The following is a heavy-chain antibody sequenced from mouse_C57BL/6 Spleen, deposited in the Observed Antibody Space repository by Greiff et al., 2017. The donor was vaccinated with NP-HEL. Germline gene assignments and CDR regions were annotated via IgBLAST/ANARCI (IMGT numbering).Heavy chain of an antibody. D-gene: IGHD2-1*01. J-gene: IGHJ3*01. CDR2: INPSNDGT. Sequence: QVQLQQPGTELVKPGTSVKLSCKASGYTFTSYWMHWVKQRPGQGLEWIGNINPSNDGTHYNENFKNKATLTVDKSSSTAYMQLSSLTSEDSAVYYCASGDGNYDWFAYWGQGTLVTVSA. CDR3: ASGDGNYDWFAY. CDR1: GYTFTSYW. V-gene: IGHV1-53*01.